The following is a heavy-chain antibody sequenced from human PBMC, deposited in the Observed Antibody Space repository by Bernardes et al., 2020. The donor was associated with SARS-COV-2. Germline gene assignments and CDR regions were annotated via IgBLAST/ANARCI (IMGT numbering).Heavy chain of an antibody. CDR2: IYHSGST. Sequence: SETLSLTCAVSGYSISSAYYWGWIRQPPGKGLEWIGSIYHSGSTYYNPSLKSRVTISVDTSKNQFSLKLSSVTAADTAVYYCARVPTLEHIVVVIEYYFDYWGQGTLVTVSS. V-gene: IGHV4-38-2*01. D-gene: IGHD2-21*01. CDR3: ARVPTLEHIVVVIEYYFDY. J-gene: IGHJ4*02. CDR1: GYSISSAYY.